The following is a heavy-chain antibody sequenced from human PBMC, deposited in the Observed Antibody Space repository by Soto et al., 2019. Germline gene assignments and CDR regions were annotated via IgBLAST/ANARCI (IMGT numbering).Heavy chain of an antibody. CDR1: GFTVSSNY. J-gene: IGHJ6*02. V-gene: IGHV3-53*01. CDR3: AGSKRGITGTPGYYYYGMDV. D-gene: IGHD1-7*01. Sequence: LRLSCAASGFTVSSNYMSWVRQAPGKGLEWVSVIYSGGSTYYADSVKGRFTISRDNSKNTLYLQMNSLRAEDTAVYYCAGSKRGITGTPGYYYYGMDVWGQGTTVTVSS. CDR2: IYSGGST.